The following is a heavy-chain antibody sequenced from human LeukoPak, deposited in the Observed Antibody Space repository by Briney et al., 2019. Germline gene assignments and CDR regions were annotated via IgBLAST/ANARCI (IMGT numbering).Heavy chain of an antibody. CDR1: GYTFTSYY. CDR2: INPSGGSA. D-gene: IGHD3-22*01. J-gene: IGHJ4*02. Sequence: ASVKVSCKASGYTFTSYYMHWVRQAPGQGLEWMGIINPSGGSASYAQKFQGRVTMTRDTSTSTVYMELSSLRSEDTAVYYCARAPQYYYDSSGYFYYWGQGTLVTVSS. CDR3: ARAPQYYYDSSGYFYY. V-gene: IGHV1-46*01.